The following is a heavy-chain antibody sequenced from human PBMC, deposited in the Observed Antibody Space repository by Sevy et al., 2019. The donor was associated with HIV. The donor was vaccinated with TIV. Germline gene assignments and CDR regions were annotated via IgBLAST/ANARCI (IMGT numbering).Heavy chain of an antibody. CDR2: ISYSGNT. J-gene: IGHJ6*02. CDR1: GGSVTSGNNY. CDR3: ARVREAIYYFGMDV. V-gene: IGHV4-61*01. Sequence: SETLSLTCTVSGGSVTSGNNYWTWIRQPPGKGLEWIGYISYSGNTKYNPSLKSRVIISVDTSKTQFSLTLSSVTAADTAVYYCARVREAIYYFGMDVWGQGTTVTVSS.